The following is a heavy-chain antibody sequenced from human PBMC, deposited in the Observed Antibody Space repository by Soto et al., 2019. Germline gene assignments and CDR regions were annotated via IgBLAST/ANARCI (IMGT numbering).Heavy chain of an antibody. V-gene: IGHV3-23*01. Sequence: GGSLRLSCAASGFTFSSYAMSWVRQAPGKGLEWVSAISGSGGSTYYADSVKGRFTISRDNSKNTLYLQMNSLRAEDTAVYYCAKTGPVAGPKEIVEFDYWGQGTLLTVSS. CDR1: GFTFSSYA. J-gene: IGHJ4*02. CDR2: ISGSGGST. CDR3: AKTGPVAGPKEIVEFDY. D-gene: IGHD6-19*01.